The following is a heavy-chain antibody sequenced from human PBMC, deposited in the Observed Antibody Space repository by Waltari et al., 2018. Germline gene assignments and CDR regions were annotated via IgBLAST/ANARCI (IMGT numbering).Heavy chain of an antibody. V-gene: IGHV4-4*07. D-gene: IGHD2-15*01. CDR3: ARDGACSGGSCYYYYYMDV. J-gene: IGHJ6*03. CDR2: IYTSGST. Sequence: KGLEWIGRIYTSGSTNYNPSLKSRVTMSVDTSKNQFSLKLSSVTAADTAVYYCARDGACSGGSCYYYYYMDVWGKGTTVTISS.